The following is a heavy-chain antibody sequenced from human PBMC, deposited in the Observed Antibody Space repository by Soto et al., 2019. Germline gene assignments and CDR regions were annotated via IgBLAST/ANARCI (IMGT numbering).Heavy chain of an antibody. CDR1: GYSFTSYW. CDR3: ARRRDPSGSYGLNWFDP. J-gene: IGHJ5*02. Sequence: GESLKISCKGSGYSFTSYWIGWVRQMPGKGLEWMGIIYPGDSDTRYSPSFQGQVTISADKSISTAYLQWSSLKASDTAMYYCARRRDPSGSYGLNWFDPWGQGTLVTVSS. D-gene: IGHD1-26*01. V-gene: IGHV5-51*01. CDR2: IYPGDSDT.